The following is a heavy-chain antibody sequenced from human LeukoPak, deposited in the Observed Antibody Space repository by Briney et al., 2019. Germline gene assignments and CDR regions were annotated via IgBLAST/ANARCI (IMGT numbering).Heavy chain of an antibody. CDR3: ARDRLVVVPAAIRPHYYMDV. Sequence: ASVKVSRKDSVGTFSSYAISWVRQAPGQGLEWMGGIIRIFGTANYAQKFQGRVTITTDESTSTAYMELSSLRSEDTAVYYCARDRLVVVPAAIRPHYYMDVWGKGTTVTVSS. CDR1: VGTFSSYA. J-gene: IGHJ6*03. D-gene: IGHD2-2*02. V-gene: IGHV1-69*05. CDR2: IIRIFGTA.